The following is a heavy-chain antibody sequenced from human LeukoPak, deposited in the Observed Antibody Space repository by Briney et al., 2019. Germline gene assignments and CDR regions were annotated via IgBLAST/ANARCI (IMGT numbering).Heavy chain of an antibody. D-gene: IGHD6-25*01. CDR2: ISYDGSNK. J-gene: IGHJ5*02. V-gene: IGHV3-30-3*01. CDR1: GFTFSSYA. Sequence: PGRSLRLSCAASGFTFSSYAMHCVRQAPGKGLEWVAVISYDGSNKYYADSVKGRFTISRDNSKNTLYLQMNSLRAEDTAVYYCAGRSSGYIDTWGQGTLVTVSS. CDR3: AGRSSGYIDT.